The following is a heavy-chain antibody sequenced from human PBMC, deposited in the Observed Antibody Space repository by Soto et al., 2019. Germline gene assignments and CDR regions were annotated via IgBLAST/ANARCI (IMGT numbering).Heavy chain of an antibody. J-gene: IGHJ6*02. CDR3: ARLNMRSGYYYYGMDV. Sequence: ASVKVSCKASGYTFTGYYMHWVRQAPGQGLEWMGWINPNSGGTNYAQKFQGWVTMTRDTSISTAYMELSRLRSDDTAVYYCARLNMRSGYYYYGMDVWGQGTTVTVSS. V-gene: IGHV1-2*04. D-gene: IGHD6-19*01. CDR2: INPNSGGT. CDR1: GYTFTGYY.